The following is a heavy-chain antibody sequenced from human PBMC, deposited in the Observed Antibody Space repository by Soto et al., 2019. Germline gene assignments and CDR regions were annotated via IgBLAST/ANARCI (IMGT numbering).Heavy chain of an antibody. CDR2: TYYKSKWYY. Sequence: SQTLSLTCAISGDSVSSNSAAWNWIRQSPSRGLEWLGRTYYKSKWYYTYAASVKSRITVSPDTSKNQFSLQLTSVTPEDTAVYYCARGSWDDVSGHYYMEVWDKGTTVTVSS. CDR3: ARGSWDDVSGHYYMEV. D-gene: IGHD1-1*01. V-gene: IGHV6-1*01. J-gene: IGHJ6*03. CDR1: GDSVSSNSAA.